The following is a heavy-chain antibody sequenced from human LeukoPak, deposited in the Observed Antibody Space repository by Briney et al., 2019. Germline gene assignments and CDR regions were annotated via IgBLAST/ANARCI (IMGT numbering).Heavy chain of an antibody. J-gene: IGHJ4*02. V-gene: IGHV3-20*04. D-gene: IGHD2-2*01. CDR2: INWSGGST. CDR3: ARAPITSPSYFDY. Sequence: PGGSLRLSCTASVFAFDEHSMSGVREVPWKGLEWGSGINWSGGSTGYADPLRGRFTISRDNAKTSLYLQMDSLRAEDTALYCCARAPITSPSYFDYWGQGTLVTVSS. CDR1: VFAFDEHS.